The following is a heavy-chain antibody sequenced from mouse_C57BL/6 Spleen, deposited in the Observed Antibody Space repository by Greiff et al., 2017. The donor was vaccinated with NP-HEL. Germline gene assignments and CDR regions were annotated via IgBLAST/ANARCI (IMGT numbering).Heavy chain of an antibody. CDR3: ARSPYGSTVFAY. Sequence: QVQLQQSGAELARPGASVKMSCKASGYTFTSYTMHWVKQRPGQGLEWIGYINPSSGYTKYNQKFKDKATLTADKSSSTAYMQLSSLTSEDSAVYYCARSPYGSTVFAYWGQGTLVTVSA. D-gene: IGHD1-1*01. CDR2: INPSSGYT. J-gene: IGHJ3*01. V-gene: IGHV1-4*01. CDR1: GYTFTSYT.